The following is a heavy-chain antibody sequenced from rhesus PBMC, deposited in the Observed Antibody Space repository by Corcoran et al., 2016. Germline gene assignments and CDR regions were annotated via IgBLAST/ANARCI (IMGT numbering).Heavy chain of an antibody. CDR1: GFTFSSYE. CDR2: FSESGGTI. J-gene: IGHJ4*01. V-gene: IGHV3-100*02. D-gene: IGHD6-25*01. Sequence: DVQLVESGGGLVKPGGSLRLSCVASGFTFSSYEMHWVRQAPGKGLEWVSVFSESGGTIYYADSVNGRFTISIDNAKNSLFLQMNSLRAEDTAVYYCTSGYSGSWNSLPWGQGVLVTVSS. CDR3: TSGYSGSWNSLP.